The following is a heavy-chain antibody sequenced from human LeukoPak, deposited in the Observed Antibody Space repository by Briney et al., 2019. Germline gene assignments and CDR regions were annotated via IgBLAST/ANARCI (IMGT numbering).Heavy chain of an antibody. J-gene: IGHJ4*02. Sequence: GASVKVSCKASGGTFSSYAITWVRKAPGQGLEWMGGIIPIFGTANYAQKFQGRVTITTDESTSTAYMELSSLRSEDTAVYYCARDSGSYHGDYWGQGTLVTVSS. CDR3: ARDSGSYHGDY. CDR1: GGTFSSYA. CDR2: IIPIFGTA. V-gene: IGHV1-69*05. D-gene: IGHD1-26*01.